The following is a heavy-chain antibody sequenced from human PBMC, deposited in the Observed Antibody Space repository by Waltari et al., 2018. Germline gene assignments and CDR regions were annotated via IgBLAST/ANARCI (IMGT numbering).Heavy chain of an antibody. J-gene: IGHJ4*02. CDR3: AMREYSGSYS. CDR1: GFTFSSYW. Sequence: EVQLVESGGGLVQPGGSLRLSCAASGFTFSSYWMHWVRQAPGKGLVSFSRINSDWSSTCYSDSVKDHFTISRDNAKNTLYLQINSLRAEYTAVYYCAMREYSGSYSWGQGTLVTVSS. V-gene: IGHV3-74*01. D-gene: IGHD1-26*01. CDR2: INSDWSST.